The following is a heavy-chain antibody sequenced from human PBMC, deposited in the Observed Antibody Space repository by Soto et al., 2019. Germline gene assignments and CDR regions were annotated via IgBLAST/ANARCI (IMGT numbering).Heavy chain of an antibody. CDR1: GGSISSGGYY. D-gene: IGHD3-22*01. J-gene: IGHJ3*02. CDR2: IYYSGST. V-gene: IGHV4-31*03. Sequence: SETLSLTCTVSGGSISSGGYYWSWIRQHPGKGLEWIGYIYYSGSTYYNPSLKSRVTISVDTSKNQFSLKLSSVTAADTAVYYCARGDSSGYLGAFDIWGKGTMVPVSS. CDR3: ARGDSSGYLGAFDI.